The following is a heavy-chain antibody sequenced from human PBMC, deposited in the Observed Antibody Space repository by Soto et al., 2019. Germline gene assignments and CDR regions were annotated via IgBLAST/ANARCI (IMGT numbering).Heavy chain of an antibody. J-gene: IGHJ4*02. CDR1: GFTFSDYA. V-gene: IGHV3-48*03. CDR3: ARQNGSGWEGLFDY. D-gene: IGHD6-19*01. Sequence: EVQLVESGGGLVQPGGSLRLSCAVSGFTFSDYAVNWVRQAPGKGLEWVSYTSSSDSTTYYADSVKGRFTISRDNAKNSLYLQMNSLRAEDTAVYYCARQNGSGWEGLFDYWGQKTLVTVSS. CDR2: TSSSDSTT.